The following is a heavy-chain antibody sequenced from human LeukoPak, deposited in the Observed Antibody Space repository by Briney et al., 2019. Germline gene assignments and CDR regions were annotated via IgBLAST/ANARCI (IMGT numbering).Heavy chain of an antibody. CDR2: IIPIFGTA. V-gene: IGHV1-69*13. CDR3: ARDGYSNYVGYYYYYYGMDV. Sequence: GASVKVSCKASGGTFSSYAISWVRQAPGQGLEWMGGIIPIFGTANYAQKFQGRVTITADESASTAYMELSSLRSEDTAVYYCARDGYSNYVGYYYYYYGMDVWGQGTTVTVSS. D-gene: IGHD4-11*01. CDR1: GGTFSSYA. J-gene: IGHJ6*02.